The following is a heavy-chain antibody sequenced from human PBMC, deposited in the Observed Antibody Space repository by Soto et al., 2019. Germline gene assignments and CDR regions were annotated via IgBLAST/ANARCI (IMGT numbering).Heavy chain of an antibody. Sequence: PSETLSLTCTVSGGSISSGDYFWSWIRQPPGKGLEWIGYIYYSGSTNYNPSLKSRVTISVDTSKNQFSLKLSSVTAADTAVYYCARGIQQLSWGQGTLVTISS. J-gene: IGHJ5*02. CDR3: ARGIQQLS. V-gene: IGHV4-61*08. CDR2: IYYSGST. D-gene: IGHD6-13*01. CDR1: GGSISSGDYF.